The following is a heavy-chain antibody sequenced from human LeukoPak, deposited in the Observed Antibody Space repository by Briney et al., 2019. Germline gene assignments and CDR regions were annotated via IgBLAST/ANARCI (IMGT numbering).Heavy chain of an antibody. CDR2: INPNSGGT. V-gene: IGHV1-2*02. CDR3: ARGSQITIFGVVIIAFDP. D-gene: IGHD3-3*01. J-gene: IGHJ5*02. CDR1: GYTFTGYY. Sequence: ASVKVSCKASGYTFTGYYMHWVRQAPGQGREWMGWINPNSGGTNYAQKFQGRVTMTRDTSISTAYMELSRLRSDDTAVYYCARGSQITIFGVVIIAFDPWGQGTLVTVSS.